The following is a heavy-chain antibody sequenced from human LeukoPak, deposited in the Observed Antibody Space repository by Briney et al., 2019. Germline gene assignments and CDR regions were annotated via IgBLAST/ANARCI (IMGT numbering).Heavy chain of an antibody. CDR3: ARGPLYCSSTSCPPPYFDY. CDR2: IYYSGTT. CDR1: GGSISSGGYF. Sequence: SQTLSLTCSVSGGSISSGGYFWSWIRQHPGKGLEYIGYIYYSGTTYYNPSLKSRVTISVDMSKNQFSLKLSSVTAADTAVYFCARGPLYCSSTSCPPPYFDYWGQGTLVTVSS. J-gene: IGHJ4*02. V-gene: IGHV4-31*03. D-gene: IGHD2-2*01.